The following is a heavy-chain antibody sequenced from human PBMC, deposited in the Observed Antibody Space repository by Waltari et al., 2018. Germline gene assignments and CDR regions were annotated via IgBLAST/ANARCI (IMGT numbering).Heavy chain of an antibody. D-gene: IGHD6-19*01. V-gene: IGHV3-43*02. CDR1: GSTFERYS. CDR3: AKEHDAGWPTLDS. Sequence: EVNLGESGGRVAGQGGARRPRCGAPGSTFERYSMPWVRQRPGKGLEWLSVFHGNGRASYYADSVGGRFIVSRDNNRNSLYLQMNSLRPEDTALYYCAKEHDAGWPTLDSWGQGTLVTV. CDR2: FHGNGRAS. J-gene: IGHJ4*02.